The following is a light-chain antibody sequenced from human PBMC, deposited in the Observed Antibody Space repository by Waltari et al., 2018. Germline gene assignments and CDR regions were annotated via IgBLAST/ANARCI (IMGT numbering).Light chain of an antibody. Sequence: EIVLTQSPATLSLSPGERATLSCRASQSVSRYLAWYQQKPGQAPRLLIYDASNRATGIPARFSGSGSGTDFTLTISSLEPEDFAVYYCQRRGHCPPGATFGPGTRVDIK. CDR3: QRRGHCPPGAT. CDR1: QSVSRY. CDR2: DAS. V-gene: IGKV3-11*01. J-gene: IGKJ3*01.